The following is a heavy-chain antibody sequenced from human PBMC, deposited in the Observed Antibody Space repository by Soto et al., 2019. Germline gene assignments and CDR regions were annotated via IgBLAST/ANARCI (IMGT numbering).Heavy chain of an antibody. D-gene: IGHD3-10*01. J-gene: IGHJ4*02. CDR3: ARRQGDYYRSGSHVDY. CDR2: TYYSGST. CDR1: GGSISSSSYY. V-gene: IGHV4-39*01. Sequence: QLQLQESGPGLVKPSETLSLTCTVSGGSISSSSYYWGWIRQGPANGLEWLGSTYYSGSTYYNPYLKSRVTISVDTAKNQFALKLSSVTAADTAVYYCARRQGDYYRSGSHVDYWGQGTLVTVAS.